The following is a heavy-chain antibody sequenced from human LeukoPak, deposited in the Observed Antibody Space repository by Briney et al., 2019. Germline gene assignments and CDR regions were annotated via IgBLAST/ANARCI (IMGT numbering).Heavy chain of an antibody. J-gene: IGHJ3*02. V-gene: IGHV4-59*08. CDR3: ARQGYDILTGYIDAFDI. CDR1: GGSISSYY. Sequence: PSETLSLTCTVSGGSISSYYWSWIRQPPGKGLEWIGYISYSGSTNYNPSLKSRVTISIDTSKTQFSLRLRSLTAADTAIYYCARQGYDILTGYIDAFDIWGQGTMVTVSS. CDR2: ISYSGST. D-gene: IGHD3-9*01.